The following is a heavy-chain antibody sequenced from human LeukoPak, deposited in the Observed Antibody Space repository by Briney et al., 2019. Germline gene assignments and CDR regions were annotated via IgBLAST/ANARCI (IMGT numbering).Heavy chain of an antibody. CDR3: AKALAARFRDKDAFDI. Sequence: GGSLRLPCAASGFSFRSYGMHWVRQAPGKGLEWVAVIASDGRDKHYVDSVKGRFTISRENSKNTLYLQMNSLRAEDTAVYYCAKALAARFRDKDAFDIWGQGTMVTVSS. D-gene: IGHD3-10*01. CDR1: GFSFRSYG. J-gene: IGHJ3*02. CDR2: IASDGRDK. V-gene: IGHV3-30*18.